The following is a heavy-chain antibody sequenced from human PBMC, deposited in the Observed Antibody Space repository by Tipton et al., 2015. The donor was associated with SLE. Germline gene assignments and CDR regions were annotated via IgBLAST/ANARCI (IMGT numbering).Heavy chain of an antibody. CDR1: GGSMSDGVYS. CDR2: IYHRGST. V-gene: IGHV4-30-2*06. D-gene: IGHD2-8*01. Sequence: LSLTCAVSGGSMSDGVYSWSWIRQSPGKGLEWIGYIYHRGSTYYYPSLKSRITISVDTSKNQFSLEVRSVTAADTAVYYCVRLRSKVLIDYWGQGTLVTVSS. J-gene: IGHJ4*02. CDR3: VRLRSKVLIDY.